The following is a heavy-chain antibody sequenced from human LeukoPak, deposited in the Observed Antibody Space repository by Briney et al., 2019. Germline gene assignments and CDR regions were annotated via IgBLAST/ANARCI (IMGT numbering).Heavy chain of an antibody. Sequence: GGSLRLSCAASGFTFDDYAMHWARQAPGKGLEWVSGISWNSGSIGYADSVKGRFTISRDNAKNSLYLQMNSLRAEDTALYYCAKDQGYYDSSGYYNGYDYWGQGTLVTVSS. V-gene: IGHV3-9*01. CDR1: GFTFDDYA. CDR2: ISWNSGSI. J-gene: IGHJ4*02. CDR3: AKDQGYYDSSGYYNGYDY. D-gene: IGHD3-22*01.